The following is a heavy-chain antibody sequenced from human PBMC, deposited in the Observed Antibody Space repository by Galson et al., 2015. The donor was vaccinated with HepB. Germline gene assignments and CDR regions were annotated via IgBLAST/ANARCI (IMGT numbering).Heavy chain of an antibody. D-gene: IGHD1-26*01. CDR2: LSRSSSYI. Sequence: SLRLSCAASGFTFSSYSMNWVRQAPGKGLEWVSSLSRSSSYIYYAASVKGRFTISRDHAKNSLYLQMNSLRAEDTAVYYCARDDGGSYTEIVDYWGQGTLVTVSS. J-gene: IGHJ4*02. CDR1: GFTFSSYS. V-gene: IGHV3-21*01. CDR3: ARDDGGSYTEIVDY.